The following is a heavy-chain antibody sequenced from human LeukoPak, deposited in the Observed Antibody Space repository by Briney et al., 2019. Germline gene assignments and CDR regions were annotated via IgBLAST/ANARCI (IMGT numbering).Heavy chain of an antibody. Sequence: QAGASLRLSCAASGFIFSNYAMYSVRQAPGKGLEWVSAISGRSNNTYYADSVKRRFTISRDSSKNTLYLQMNSLRADDTAVYYCAKWGDYDVLTGYYVSDFWGQGTLVTVSS. CDR3: AKWGDYDVLTGYYVSDF. V-gene: IGHV3-23*01. D-gene: IGHD3-9*01. CDR1: GFIFSNYA. J-gene: IGHJ4*02. CDR2: ISGRSNNT.